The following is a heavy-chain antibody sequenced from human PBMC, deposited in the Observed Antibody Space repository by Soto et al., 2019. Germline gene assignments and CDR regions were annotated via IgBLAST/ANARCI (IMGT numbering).Heavy chain of an antibody. CDR3: AKDPAYYYDSSGYYDY. CDR1: GFTFSSYW. D-gene: IGHD3-22*01. Sequence: GGSLRLSCAASGFTFSSYWMHWVRQAPGKGLVWVSRIYSGESSTNYADSVKGRFTISRDNSKNTLYVQMNSLRAEDTAVYYCAKDPAYYYDSSGYYDYWGQGTLVTVSS. CDR2: IYSGESST. J-gene: IGHJ4*02. V-gene: IGHV3-74*01.